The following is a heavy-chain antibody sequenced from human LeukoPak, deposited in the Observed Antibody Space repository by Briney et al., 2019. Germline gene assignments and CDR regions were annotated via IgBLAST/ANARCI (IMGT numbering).Heavy chain of an antibody. V-gene: IGHV1-2*02. CDR3: ARETYYSSGNVYNRIDY. Sequence: EASVKVSCKASGYTFTGSYMHWVRQAPGQGLEWMGWINPNSGGTNYAQKFQGRVTMTRDTSISTAYMEPSRLTSDDTAVYFCARETYYSSGNVYNRIDYWGQGTLVTVSS. J-gene: IGHJ4*02. D-gene: IGHD3-10*01. CDR2: INPNSGGT. CDR1: GYTFTGSY.